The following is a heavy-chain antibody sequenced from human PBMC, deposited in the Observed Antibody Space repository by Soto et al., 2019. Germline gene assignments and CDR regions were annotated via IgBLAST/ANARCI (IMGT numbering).Heavy chain of an antibody. CDR2: ISAYNGNI. J-gene: IGHJ4*02. CDR3: AGSPPRLPAAMPLDY. Sequence: QVQLVQSGAEVKKPGASVKVSCKASGYTFTSYGISWVRQAPGQGLEWMGWISAYNGNINYAQKLQGRVTMTTDTSTSTAYVELRTVRSDDTAVYYCAGSPPRLPAAMPLDYWGQGTLVTVSS. V-gene: IGHV1-18*01. D-gene: IGHD2-2*01. CDR1: GYTFTSYG.